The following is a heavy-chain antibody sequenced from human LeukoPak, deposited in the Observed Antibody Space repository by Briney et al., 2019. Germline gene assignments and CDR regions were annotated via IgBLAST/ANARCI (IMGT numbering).Heavy chain of an antibody. CDR2: IIPILGIT. V-gene: IGHV1-69*04. J-gene: IGHJ4*02. D-gene: IGHD2-2*01. Sequence: SVKVSCQASGGTFSNYAITWVRQAPGQGLEWMGRIIPILGITNYAQKFQGRITMTADRSTSTAYMELSSLRSEDTALYYCARDRRYCSSSTCYQAFDYWGQGTLVTVSS. CDR3: ARDRRYCSSSTCYQAFDY. CDR1: GGTFSNYA.